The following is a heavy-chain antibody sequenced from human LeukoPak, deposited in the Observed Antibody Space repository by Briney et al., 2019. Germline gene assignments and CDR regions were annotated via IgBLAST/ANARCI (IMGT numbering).Heavy chain of an antibody. CDR2: ICAYNGNT. Sequence: GASVKVSCKASGYTFTSYGISWVRQAPGQGLEGMGWICAYNGNTNYAQKLQGRDTMTTDTSTSTAHMDLRSQRSDDAAVYYCARGRDIVVVPAANYHNYPWFDPWGQGTLVTDSS. CDR1: GYTFTSYG. CDR3: ARGRDIVVVPAANYHNYPWFDP. D-gene: IGHD2-2*01. J-gene: IGHJ5*02. V-gene: IGHV1-18*01.